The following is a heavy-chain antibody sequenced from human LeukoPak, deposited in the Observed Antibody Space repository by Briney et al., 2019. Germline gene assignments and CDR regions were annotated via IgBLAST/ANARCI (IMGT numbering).Heavy chain of an antibody. Sequence: GGSLRLSCAVSGITLTNYGMTWVRQAPGKGLEWVAGVSDSGGSTNYADSMKGRFTISRDNPKNTLYLQMNSLRAEDTAVYFCAKRGVVIRVILVGFHKEAYYFDSWGQGALVTVSS. CDR2: VSDSGGST. V-gene: IGHV3-23*01. CDR3: AKRGVVIRVILVGFHKEAYYFDS. CDR1: GITLTNYG. D-gene: IGHD3-22*01. J-gene: IGHJ4*02.